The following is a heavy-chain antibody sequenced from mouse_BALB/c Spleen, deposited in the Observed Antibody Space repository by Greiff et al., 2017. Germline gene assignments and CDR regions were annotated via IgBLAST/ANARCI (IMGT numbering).Heavy chain of an antibody. CDR3: NAGGYGWFAY. CDR1: GFNIKDYY. CDR2: IDPENGDT. D-gene: IGHD2-2*01. J-gene: IGHJ3*01. Sequence: VQLQQSGAELVRSGASVKLSCTASGFNIKDYYMHWVKQRPEQGLEWIGWIDPENGDTEYAPKFQGKATMTADTSSNTAYLQLSSLTSEDTAVYYCNAGGYGWFAYWGQGTLVTVSA. V-gene: IGHV14-4*02.